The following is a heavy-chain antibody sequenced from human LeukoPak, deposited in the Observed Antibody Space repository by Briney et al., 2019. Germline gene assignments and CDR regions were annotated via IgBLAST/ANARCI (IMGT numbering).Heavy chain of an antibody. J-gene: IGHJ3*02. CDR2: INSDGSST. CDR1: GFTFSSYW. CDR3: ARDHEGYDILTGYYPLGAFDI. Sequence: PGGSLRLSCAASGFTFSSYWMHWVRQALGKGLVWVSRINSDGSSTSYADSVKGRFTISRDNAKNSLYLQMNSLRAEDTAVYYCARDHEGYDILTGYYPLGAFDIWGQGTMVTVSS. V-gene: IGHV3-74*01. D-gene: IGHD3-9*01.